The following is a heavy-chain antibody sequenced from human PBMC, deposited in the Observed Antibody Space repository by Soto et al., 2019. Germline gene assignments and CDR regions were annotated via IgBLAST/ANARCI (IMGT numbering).Heavy chain of an antibody. V-gene: IGHV1-2*04. CDR2: INPNSGGT. CDR1: GYTFTGYY. CDR3: AREEIAAAGNYYYYGMDV. J-gene: IGHJ6*02. D-gene: IGHD6-13*01. Sequence: ASVKGSCKASGYTFTGYYMHWVRQAPGQGLEWMGWINPNSGGTNYAQKFQGWVTMTRDTSISTAYMELSRLRSDDTAVYYCAREEIAAAGNYYYYGMDVWGQGTTVTVSS.